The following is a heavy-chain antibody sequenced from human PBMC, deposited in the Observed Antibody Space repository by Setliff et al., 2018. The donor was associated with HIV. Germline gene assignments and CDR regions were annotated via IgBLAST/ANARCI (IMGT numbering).Heavy chain of an antibody. Sequence: ETLSLTCAVYGGSFSGYYWSWIRQPPGKGLEWIGEINHSGSTNYNPSLKSRVTILVDTSKNQFSLKLRSVTAADTAVYYCARGSPALSGYSGWGQGTLVTVSS. D-gene: IGHD3-22*01. CDR1: GGSFSGYY. J-gene: IGHJ4*02. V-gene: IGHV4-34*01. CDR2: INHSGST. CDR3: ARGSPALSGYSG.